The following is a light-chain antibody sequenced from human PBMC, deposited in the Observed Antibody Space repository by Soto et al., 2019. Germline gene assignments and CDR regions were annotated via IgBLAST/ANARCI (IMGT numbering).Light chain of an antibody. J-gene: IGKJ4*01. CDR3: QRYNNWPLT. Sequence: EIVLTQSPGTLSLSPGERATLSCRASQSVSSSYLVWHQQKPGQAPRLLIYDTSTRATGVPARFSGSRSGTEFTLTINSLQSEDFAVYYCQRYNNWPLTFGGGTKVESK. CDR1: QSVSSSY. V-gene: IGKV3-15*01. CDR2: DTS.